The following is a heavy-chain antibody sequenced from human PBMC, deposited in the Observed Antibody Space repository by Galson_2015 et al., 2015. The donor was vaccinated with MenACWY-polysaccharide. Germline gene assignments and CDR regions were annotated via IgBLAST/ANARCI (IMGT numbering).Heavy chain of an antibody. D-gene: IGHD4-23*01. CDR2: ISSSSTI. CDR3: AKVVGYGGL. J-gene: IGHJ4*02. Sequence: SLRLSCAASGFTFSSYSMNWVRQAPGKGLEWVSYISSSSTIYYADSVKGRFTISRDNAKNSLYLQMNSLRAEDTAVYYCAKVVGYGGLWGQGTLVTVSS. V-gene: IGHV3-48*01. CDR1: GFTFSSYS.